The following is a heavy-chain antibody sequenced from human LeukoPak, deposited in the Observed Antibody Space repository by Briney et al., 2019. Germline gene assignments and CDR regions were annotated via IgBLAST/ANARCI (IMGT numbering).Heavy chain of an antibody. D-gene: IGHD2-21*02. Sequence: ASVKVSCKASGYTFTSYGISWVRQAPGQGLEWMGWISAYNGNTNYAQKLQGRVTMTTDTSTSTAYMELRSLRSDDTAVYYCARSHRCGGDCYSTFDYWGQGTLVTVSS. CDR1: GYTFTSYG. CDR2: ISAYNGNT. CDR3: ARSHRCGGDCYSTFDY. J-gene: IGHJ4*02. V-gene: IGHV1-18*01.